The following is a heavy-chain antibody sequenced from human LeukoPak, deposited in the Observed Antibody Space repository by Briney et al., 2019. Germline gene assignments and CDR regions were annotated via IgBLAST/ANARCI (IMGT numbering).Heavy chain of an antibody. D-gene: IGHD6-19*01. Sequence: PSETLSLTCAVYGGSFSGYYWSWIRQPPGKGRDWIGEINHSGSTNYNPSLKSRVTISVDTSKNQFSLKLSSVTAADTAVYYCARGGAQWLVEYFQHWGQGTLVTVSS. J-gene: IGHJ1*01. CDR1: GGSFSGYY. CDR3: ARGGAQWLVEYFQH. V-gene: IGHV4-34*01. CDR2: INHSGST.